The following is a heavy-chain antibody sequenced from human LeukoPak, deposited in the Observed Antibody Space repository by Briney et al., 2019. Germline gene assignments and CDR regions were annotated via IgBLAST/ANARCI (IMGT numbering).Heavy chain of an antibody. CDR2: NDYSGST. CDR3: ARGATFRGTYYMDV. J-gene: IGHJ6*03. D-gene: IGHD3-10*01. CDR1: GGPISTHY. V-gene: IGHV4-59*11. Sequence: SETLSLTCIVSGGPISTHYWSWSGQPPGKGLEWIGYNDYSGSTNYNPSLKSRVTISVDTSKNQFSLKLNSVTAADTAVYYCARGATFRGTYYMDVWGKGTTVTVSS.